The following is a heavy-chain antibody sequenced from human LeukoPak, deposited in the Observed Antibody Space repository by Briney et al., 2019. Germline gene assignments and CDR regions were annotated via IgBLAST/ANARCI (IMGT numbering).Heavy chain of an antibody. V-gene: IGHV4-59*01. CDR1: AGSISSYY. CDR3: ARVFDDYGDYFLDY. CDR2: ISYSGTP. D-gene: IGHD4-17*01. Sequence: SETMSLTCTVSAGSISSYYWNWIRQPPGKGLEWIGYISYSGTPYYNPSLKSRVTISVDPAKNQLSLGLSSVTAAETAVYYCARVFDDYGDYFLDYWGQGTLVTVSS. J-gene: IGHJ4*02.